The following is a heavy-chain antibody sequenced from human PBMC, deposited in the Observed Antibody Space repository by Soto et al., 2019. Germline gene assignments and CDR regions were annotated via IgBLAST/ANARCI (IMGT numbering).Heavy chain of an antibody. V-gene: IGHV4-39*01. CDR2: MYYSGTT. CDR1: GGSISSSDFY. CDR3: AVVDSTGNWFDP. J-gene: IGHJ5*02. D-gene: IGHD6-25*01. Sequence: SXTLSLTCTVSGGSISSSDFYWGLLRQTPGKGLEFIGSMYYSGTTYYNPSLKSRVTISVDTSKNQFTLKLISVTAADTAVYYCAVVDSTGNWFDPWGEGALVTVSS.